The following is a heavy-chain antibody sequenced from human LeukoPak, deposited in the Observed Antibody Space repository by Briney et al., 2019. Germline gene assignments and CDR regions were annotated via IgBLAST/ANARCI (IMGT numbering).Heavy chain of an antibody. D-gene: IGHD3-10*01. J-gene: IGHJ3*02. V-gene: IGHV4-4*07. Sequence: SETLSLTCTVSGGSISSYYWSWIRQPAGKGLEWIGRIHTSGSTNYNPSLKSRVTMSVDTSKNQFSLKLSPVTAADTAVYYCAKSNGYGLVDIWGQGTMVTVSS. CDR1: GGSISSYY. CDR3: AKSNGYGLVDI. CDR2: IHTSGST.